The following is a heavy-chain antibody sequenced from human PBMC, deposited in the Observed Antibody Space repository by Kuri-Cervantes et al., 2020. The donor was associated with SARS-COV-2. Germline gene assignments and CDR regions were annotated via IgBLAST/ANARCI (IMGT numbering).Heavy chain of an antibody. CDR2: IYYNGVT. CDR1: GGSIRSGAYY. CDR3: ATDKPSYGGNGYLQL. D-gene: IGHD4-23*01. J-gene: IGHJ1*01. V-gene: IGHV4-31*03. Sequence: LRLSCSVSGGSIRSGAYYCHWIRHRPGKGLEWIGNIYYNGVTYYNPSLKSRVTISVDKSKNQFSLKLSSMTAADTAVYYCATDKPSYGGNGYLQLWGQGTLVTVSS.